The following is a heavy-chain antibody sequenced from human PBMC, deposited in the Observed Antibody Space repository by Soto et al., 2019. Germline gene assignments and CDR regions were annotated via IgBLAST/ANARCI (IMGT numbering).Heavy chain of an antibody. CDR1: GFTFDDYT. J-gene: IGHJ6*02. Sequence: GGSLRLSCAASGFTFDDYTMRWVRQAPGKGLEWVSLISWDGGSRYYADSAKGRCTISRDNSKNSLYLQMNSLRTEDTALYYSAKDMRRTSGNYYRDYYYGVMDVWGQGTTVTVSS. CDR3: AKDMRRTSGNYYRDYYYGVMDV. CDR2: ISWDGGSR. D-gene: IGHD3-10*01. V-gene: IGHV3-43*01.